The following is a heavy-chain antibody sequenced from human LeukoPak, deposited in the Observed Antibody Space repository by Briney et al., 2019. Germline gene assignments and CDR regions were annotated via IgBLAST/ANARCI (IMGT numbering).Heavy chain of an antibody. J-gene: IGHJ3*02. V-gene: IGHV4-38-2*02. Sequence: SETLSLTCTVSGYSISSGYYWGWIRQPPGKGLEWIGSIYHSGSTYYNPSLKSRVTISVDTSKNQFSLKLSSVTAADTAVYYCASSSTSKFIVVVPAAIVEDDAFGIWGQGTMVTVSS. CDR2: IYHSGST. CDR3: ASSSTSKFIVVVPAAIVEDDAFGI. D-gene: IGHD2-2*01. CDR1: GYSISSGYY.